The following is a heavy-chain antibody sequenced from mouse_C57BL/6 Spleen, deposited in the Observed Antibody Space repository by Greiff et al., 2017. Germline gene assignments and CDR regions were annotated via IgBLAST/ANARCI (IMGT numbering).Heavy chain of an antibody. D-gene: IGHD2-14*01. CDR1: GYTFTSYW. CDR2: IDPSDSET. Sequence: QVQLQQSGAELVRPGSSVKLSCKASGYTFTSYWMHWVKQRPIQGLEWIGNIDPSDSETHYNQKFKDKATLTVDKSSSTAYMQLSSLTSEDSAVYYCARQTGDYRKVFAYWGQGTLVTVSA. V-gene: IGHV1-52*01. CDR3: ARQTGDYRKVFAY. J-gene: IGHJ3*01.